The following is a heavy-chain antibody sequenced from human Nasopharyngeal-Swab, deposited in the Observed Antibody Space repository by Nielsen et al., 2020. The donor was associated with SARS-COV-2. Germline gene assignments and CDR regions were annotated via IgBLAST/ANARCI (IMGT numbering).Heavy chain of an antibody. D-gene: IGHD3-22*01. J-gene: IGHJ4*02. CDR2: IIPIFGTA. V-gene: IGHV1-69*13. CDR1: GGTFSSYA. Sequence: SVKVSCKASGGTFSSYAISWVRQAPGQGLEWMGGIIPIFGTANYAQKFQGRVTITADESTGTAYMELSSLRSEDTAVYYCARHYDSSGYYNYFDYWGQGTLVTVSS. CDR3: ARHYDSSGYYNYFDY.